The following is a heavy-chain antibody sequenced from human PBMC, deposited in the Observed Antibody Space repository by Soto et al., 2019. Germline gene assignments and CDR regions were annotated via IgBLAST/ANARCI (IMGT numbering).Heavy chain of an antibody. V-gene: IGHV3-21*01. CDR1: GFTFSSYS. D-gene: IGHD3-10*02. J-gene: IGHJ6*02. Sequence: EVQLVESGGGLVKPGGSLRLSCAASGFTFSSYSMNWVRQAPGKGLEWVSSISSSSSYIYYADSVKGRFTISRDNAKNSLYLQMNSLRAEDTAVYYCARDLFGLMFGEWGRGMDVWGQGTTVTVSS. CDR3: ARDLFGLMFGEWGRGMDV. CDR2: ISSSSSYI.